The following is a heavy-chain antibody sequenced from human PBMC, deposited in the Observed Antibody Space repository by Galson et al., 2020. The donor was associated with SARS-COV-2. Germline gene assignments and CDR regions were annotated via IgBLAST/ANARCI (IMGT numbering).Heavy chain of an antibody. V-gene: IGHV1-3*04. CDR3: ARRVVEAVVFDI. CDR1: GYTFTRFA. Sequence: ASVKVSCKASGYTFTRFALHWVRQVPGQRLEWMGWINTGNGNPKYSQSFQGRVSMTRDSSANTVYMELSNLKSEDTAIYYCARRVVEAVVFDIWGQGTMVTIS. CDR2: INTGNGNP. J-gene: IGHJ3*02. D-gene: IGHD3-22*01.